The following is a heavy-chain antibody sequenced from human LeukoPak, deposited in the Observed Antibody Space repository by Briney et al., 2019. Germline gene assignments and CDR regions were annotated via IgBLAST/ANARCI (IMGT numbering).Heavy chain of an antibody. J-gene: IGHJ5*01. D-gene: IGHD3-16*01. Sequence: GGSLRLSCAASGFIFSTYSMQWVRQAPGKGLEWVSSISSSSSYIFYADSVKGRFTISRDNAKSSLCLQMNSLRAEDTAVYYCARALGGGSNWVDSWDQGTLVTVSS. V-gene: IGHV3-21*01. CDR2: ISSSSSYI. CDR1: GFIFSTYS. CDR3: ARALGGGSNWVDS.